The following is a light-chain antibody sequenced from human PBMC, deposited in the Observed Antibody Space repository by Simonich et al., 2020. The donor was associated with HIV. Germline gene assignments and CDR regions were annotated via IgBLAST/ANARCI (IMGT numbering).Light chain of an antibody. CDR2: LGS. CDR1: QSLLHSNGYNC. V-gene: IGKV2-28*01. Sequence: DIVMTQSPLSLPVTPGEPASISCRSSQSLLHSNGYNCLDWYLQKPGQSPPLLIYLGSNRASGVPDRFSGSGSGTDFTLKISRVEAEDVGVYYCMQALQTPRYTFGQGTKLEIK. J-gene: IGKJ2*01. CDR3: MQALQTPRYT.